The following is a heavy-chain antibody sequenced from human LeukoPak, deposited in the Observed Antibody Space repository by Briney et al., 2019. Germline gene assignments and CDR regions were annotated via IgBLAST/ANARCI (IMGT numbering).Heavy chain of an antibody. J-gene: IGHJ4*02. CDR1: GFTFGSYG. V-gene: IGHV3-23*01. D-gene: IGHD3-22*01. Sequence: PGGTLRLSCAASGFTFGSYGMSWVRQAPGEGLEWVSAISGSGGSTYYADSVKGRFTISRDNSKNTLYLQMNSLRAEDTAVYYCAKDRGTIIVVVITLDYLGQATLAADCS. CDR3: AKDRGTIIVVVITLDY. CDR2: ISGSGGST.